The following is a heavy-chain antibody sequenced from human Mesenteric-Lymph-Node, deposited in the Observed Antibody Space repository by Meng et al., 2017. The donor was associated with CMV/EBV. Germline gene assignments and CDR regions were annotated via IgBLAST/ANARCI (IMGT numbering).Heavy chain of an antibody. J-gene: IGHJ4*02. CDR2: ISVTSNYI. CDR3: ARDKVSYNWNSPDY. CDR1: GFTFSDYY. D-gene: IGHD1-20*01. Sequence: GESLKISCAASGFTFSDYYMNWVRQAPGKGLEWVSSISVTSNYIYYADSVKGQFTISRDNAKSSLYLQMNSLRAEDTAVYYCARDKVSYNWNSPDYWGQGTLVTVSS. V-gene: IGHV3-21*01.